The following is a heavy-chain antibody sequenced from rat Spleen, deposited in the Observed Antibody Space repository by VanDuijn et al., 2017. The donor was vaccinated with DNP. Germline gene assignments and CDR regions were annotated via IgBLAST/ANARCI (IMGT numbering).Heavy chain of an antibody. V-gene: IGHV5-7*01. CDR3: ARHRTIMPYYYAMDA. CDR1: GFTFSDYY. D-gene: IGHD1-12*01. J-gene: IGHJ4*01. Sequence: EVQLVESDGGLVQPGRSLKLSCAASGFTFSDYYMAWVRQAPAKGLEWVATLSYNGGTPYYRDSVKGRFTISRDNAQSPLYLQMDILRSEYTATYYCARHRTIMPYYYAMDAWGQGASVTVSS. CDR2: LSYNGGTP.